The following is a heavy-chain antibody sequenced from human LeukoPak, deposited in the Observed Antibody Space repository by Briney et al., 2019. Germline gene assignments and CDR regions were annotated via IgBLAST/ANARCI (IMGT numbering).Heavy chain of an antibody. CDR1: GGSFSGYY. Sequence: PSETLSLTCAVYGGSFSGYYWSWIRQPPGKGLEWIGEINHSGSTNYNPSLKSRVTISVDTSKNQFSLKLSSVTAADTAVYYCARHLDCSRTSCYHYFYYMDVWGKGTTVTISS. CDR2: INHSGST. J-gene: IGHJ6*03. CDR3: ARHLDCSRTSCYHYFYYMDV. V-gene: IGHV4-34*01. D-gene: IGHD2-2*01.